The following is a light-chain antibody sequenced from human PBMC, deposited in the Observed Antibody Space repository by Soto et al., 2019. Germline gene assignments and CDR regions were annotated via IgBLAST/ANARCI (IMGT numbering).Light chain of an antibody. V-gene: IGLV2-14*01. CDR2: EVS. CDR3: SSYTSSRAYV. CDR1: STDVGGYND. J-gene: IGLJ1*01. Sequence: QSALTQPASVSVSPGQSITISCTGTSTDVGGYNDVSWYQQQSGKAPKLMIHEVSNRPSGVSNRFSGSKSGNTASLTISGLQAEDEADYYCSSYTSSRAYVFGIGTKLSVL.